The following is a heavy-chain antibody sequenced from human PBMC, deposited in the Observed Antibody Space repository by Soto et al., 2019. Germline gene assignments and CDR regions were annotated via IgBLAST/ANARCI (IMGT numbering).Heavy chain of an antibody. V-gene: IGHV3-30-3*01. Sequence: QVQLVESGGGVVQPGRSLRLSCAASGFTFSSYAMHWVRQAPGKGLEWVAVIAYDGSNKYYADSVKGRFTISRDNSKNTLYLQMNSLRAEDTAVYYCARPVVVVPAAIPYYYYGMDVWGQGTTVTVSS. CDR2: IAYDGSNK. J-gene: IGHJ6*02. CDR1: GFTFSSYA. D-gene: IGHD2-2*02. CDR3: ARPVVVVPAAIPYYYYGMDV.